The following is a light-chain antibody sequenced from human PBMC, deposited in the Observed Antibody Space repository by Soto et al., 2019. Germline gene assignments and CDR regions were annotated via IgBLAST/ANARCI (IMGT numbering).Light chain of an antibody. V-gene: IGLV2-14*01. CDR2: EVT. CDR3: SSYKFSTTLRV. CDR1: INDIGSYNY. J-gene: IGLJ3*02. Sequence: QSALTQPASVSGSPGQSITLSCAGTINDIGSYNYVSWFQQHPGKAPKLIIYEVTHRPSGISPRFSGSKSGNTASLTISGLQAEDEAVYYCSSYKFSTTLRVFGGGTQLTVL.